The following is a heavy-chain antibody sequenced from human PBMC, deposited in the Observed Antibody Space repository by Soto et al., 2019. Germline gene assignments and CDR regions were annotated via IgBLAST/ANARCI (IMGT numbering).Heavy chain of an antibody. V-gene: IGHV3-23*01. J-gene: IGHJ4*02. CDR3: AKDLEYSSSWYGFSDY. CDR1: GFTFSIYA. CDR2: ISGSGGST. Sequence: PGGSLRLSCAASGFTFSIYAMSWVRQAPGKGLEWVSTISGSGGSTYYTDSVKGRFTISRDNSKNTLYLQMNSLRAEDTAVYFCAKDLEYSSSWYGFSDYWGQGTLVTVSS. D-gene: IGHD6-13*01.